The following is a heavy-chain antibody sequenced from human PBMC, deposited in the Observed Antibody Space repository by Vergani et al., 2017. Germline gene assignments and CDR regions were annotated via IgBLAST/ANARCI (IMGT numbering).Heavy chain of an antibody. D-gene: IGHD3-10*01. J-gene: IGHJ4*02. Sequence: VQLVESGGGVVQPGRSLRLSCAASGFTFSSYAMSWVRQAPGKGLEWVSAISGSGGSTYYADSVKGRFTISRDNSKNTLYLQMNSLRAEDTAVYYCANPLIRGVTQPFDYWGQGTLVTVSS. V-gene: IGHV3-23*04. CDR2: ISGSGGST. CDR3: ANPLIRGVTQPFDY. CDR1: GFTFSSYA.